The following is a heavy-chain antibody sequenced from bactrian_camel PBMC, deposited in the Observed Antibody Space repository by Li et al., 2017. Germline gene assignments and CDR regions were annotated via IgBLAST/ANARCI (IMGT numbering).Heavy chain of an antibody. D-gene: IGHD4*01. CDR1: GYTFSIYG. CDR3: VRDALWLARYYSTNDWAY. V-gene: IGHV3S40*01. Sequence: VQLVESGGGLVQPGGSQKLSCAASGYTFSIYGMSWVRQAPGKGLEWVSAISASGGTTIYADSVKGRFTISRDNAKNTVYLQMNSLKPEDTAVHYCVRDALWLARYYSTNDWAYWGQGTQVTVS. CDR2: ISASGGTT. J-gene: IGHJ4*01.